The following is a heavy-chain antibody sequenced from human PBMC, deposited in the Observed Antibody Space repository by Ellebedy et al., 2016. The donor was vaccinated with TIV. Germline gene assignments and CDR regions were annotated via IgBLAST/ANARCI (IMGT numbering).Heavy chain of an antibody. Sequence: GESLKISXAASGFTFSSYWMSWVRQAPGKGLEWVANIKQDGSEKHYVDSVKGRFTISRDNAKNSLYLQMNSLRAEDTAVYYCARAVGGSGAYWGQGTLVTVSS. J-gene: IGHJ4*02. CDR1: GFTFSSYW. D-gene: IGHD3-3*01. V-gene: IGHV3-7*01. CDR2: IKQDGSEK. CDR3: ARAVGGSGAY.